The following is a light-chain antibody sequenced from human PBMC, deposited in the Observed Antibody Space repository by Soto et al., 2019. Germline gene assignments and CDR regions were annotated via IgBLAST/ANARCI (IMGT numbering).Light chain of an antibody. CDR2: SIS. CDR1: QSVSNSY. J-gene: IGKJ4*01. V-gene: IGKV3-20*01. CDR3: QQFDGSIT. Sequence: IVLTQSRGTLSLSPGERATLSCRASQSVSNSYLAWYQQKPGQAPRLLIYSISSRAPGIPDRFSGSGSGTDFSLTISRLEPEDFAVYYCQQFDGSITFGGGTKVDI.